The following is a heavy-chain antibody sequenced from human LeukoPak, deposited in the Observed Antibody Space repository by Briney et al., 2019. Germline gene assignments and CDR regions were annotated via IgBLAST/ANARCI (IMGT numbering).Heavy chain of an antibody. V-gene: IGHV1-18*01. J-gene: IGHJ4*02. CDR1: GYTFTGYS. CDR3: AREQQLIRGDY. D-gene: IGHD6-13*01. CDR2: ISAYNGNS. Sequence: GASVKVSCKASGYTFTGYSINWVRQAPGQGLEWMGWISAYNGNSHYTQKFQGRVTMTTDTSTSTAYMELRSLRSDDTAVYYCAREQQLIRGDYWGQGTLVTVSS.